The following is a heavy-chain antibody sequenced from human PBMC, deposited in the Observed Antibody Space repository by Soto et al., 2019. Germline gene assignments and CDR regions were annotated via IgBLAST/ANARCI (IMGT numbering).Heavy chain of an antibody. CDR1: GYTFTSYY. J-gene: IGHJ6*02. Sequence: ASVRVSCKASGYTFTSYYMHWVRQAPGQGLEWMGIINPSGGSTSYAQKFQGRVTMTRDTSTSTVYMELSSLRSEDTAVYYCARDGGFGLVNSRGMDVWGQGTTVTVSS. D-gene: IGHD3-9*01. V-gene: IGHV1-46*01. CDR2: INPSGGST. CDR3: ARDGGFGLVNSRGMDV.